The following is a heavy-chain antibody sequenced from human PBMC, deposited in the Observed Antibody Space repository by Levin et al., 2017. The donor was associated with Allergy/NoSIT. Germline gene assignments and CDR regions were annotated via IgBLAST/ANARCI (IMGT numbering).Heavy chain of an antibody. CDR2: INTNTGNP. V-gene: IGHV7-4-1*02. D-gene: IGHD3-3*01. CDR3: ATEPEYYDFWSGLNY. CDR1: GYTFTSYA. J-gene: IGHJ4*02. Sequence: PGESLKISCKASGYTFTSYAMNWVRQAPGQGLEWMGWINTNTGNPTYAQGFTGRFVFSLDTSVSTAYLQISSLKAEDTAVYYCATEPEYYDFWSGLNYWGQGTLVTVSS.